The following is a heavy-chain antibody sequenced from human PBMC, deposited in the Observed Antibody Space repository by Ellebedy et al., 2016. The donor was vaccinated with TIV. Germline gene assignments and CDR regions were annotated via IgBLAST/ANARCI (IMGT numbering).Heavy chain of an antibody. Sequence: PGGSLRLSCAASGFSFGSYAMTWVRQAPGKGLEYVSAISSNGGSTYYADSVKGRFTISRDNSKNTLYLQMGSLRAEDMAVYYCARGSSSWYAPIDYWGQGTLVTVSS. J-gene: IGHJ4*02. D-gene: IGHD6-13*01. V-gene: IGHV3-64*02. CDR2: ISSNGGST. CDR1: GFSFGSYA. CDR3: ARGSSSWYAPIDY.